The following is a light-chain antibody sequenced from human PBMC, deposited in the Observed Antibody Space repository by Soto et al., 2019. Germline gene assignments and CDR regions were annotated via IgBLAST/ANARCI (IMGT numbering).Light chain of an antibody. Sequence: EIVMTQSPATLSVSPGERATLSCRASQSVNSNLAWFQQKPGQAPRLLIYGASTRATGIPARFSGSGSGTEFTLTISSVQSEDSAVYYRQQYNDWWTFGQGTKVDIK. CDR3: QQYNDWWT. CDR2: GAS. V-gene: IGKV3D-15*01. CDR1: QSVNSN. J-gene: IGKJ1*01.